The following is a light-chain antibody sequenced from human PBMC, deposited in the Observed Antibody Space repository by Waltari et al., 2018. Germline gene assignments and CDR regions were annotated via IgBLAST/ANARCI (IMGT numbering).Light chain of an antibody. V-gene: IGKV3D-15*01. CDR3: HQSSDWPLT. CDR1: QSVSSS. CDR2: GAA. Sequence: EIVMTQSPATLSLSPGERASLSCRASQSVSSSLAWYQQKPGQPPRLFIYGAANGAAGIPDRISGSGSGTEFTLTISSLEPEDVAFYYCHQSSDWPLTFGGGTKVEIK. J-gene: IGKJ4*01.